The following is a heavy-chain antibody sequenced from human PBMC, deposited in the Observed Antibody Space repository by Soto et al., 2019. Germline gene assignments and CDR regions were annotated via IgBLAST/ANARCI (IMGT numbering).Heavy chain of an antibody. Sequence: PSETLSVTCTVSGYSIRNGYYWGWIRQPPGKGLEWIGTIYHSGSTYYNPSLKSRVTISVDASENHFSLKLSSVTAADTAAYYCARVGPYCGGDCYSPPPWGQGTLVTVSS. CDR1: GYSIRNGYY. D-gene: IGHD2-21*02. J-gene: IGHJ5*02. V-gene: IGHV4-38-2*02. CDR3: ARVGPYCGGDCYSPPP. CDR2: IYHSGST.